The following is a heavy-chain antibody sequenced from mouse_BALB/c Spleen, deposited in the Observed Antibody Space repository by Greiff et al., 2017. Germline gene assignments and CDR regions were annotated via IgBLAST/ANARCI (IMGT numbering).Heavy chain of an antibody. CDR2: ISSGGSYT. V-gene: IGHV5-6*01. CDR1: GFTFSSYG. J-gene: IGHJ3*01. Sequence: EVKLLESGGDLVKPGGSLKLSCAASGFTFSSYGMSWVRQTPDKRLEWVATISSGGSYTYYPDSVKGRFTISRDNAKNTLYLQMSSLKSEDTAMYYCARHEEYGSYGGFAYWGQGTLVTVSA. D-gene: IGHD1-1*02. CDR3: ARHEEYGSYGGFAY.